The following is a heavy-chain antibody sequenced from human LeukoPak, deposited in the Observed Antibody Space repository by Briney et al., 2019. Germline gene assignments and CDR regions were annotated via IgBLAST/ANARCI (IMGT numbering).Heavy chain of an antibody. Sequence: ASVMVSCKASGYTFTSYYMHWVRQAPGQGLEWMGIINPSGGSTSYAQKFQGRVTMTRDTSTSTVYMELSSLRSEDTAVYYCARGRRGSLRIFGSGYYFDYWGQGTLVTVSS. V-gene: IGHV1-46*01. CDR1: GYTFTSYY. J-gene: IGHJ4*02. CDR2: INPSGGST. CDR3: ARGRRGSLRIFGSGYYFDY. D-gene: IGHD3-3*01.